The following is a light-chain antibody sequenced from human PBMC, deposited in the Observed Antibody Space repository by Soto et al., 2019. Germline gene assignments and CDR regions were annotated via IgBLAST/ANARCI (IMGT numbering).Light chain of an antibody. CDR1: QSVSNNY. Sequence: EIVMTQSPGTLSLSPGERATLSCRASQSVSNNYLAWYQQKPGQPPRLLIYGAFNRAAGIPARFSGSGSGTDFTLTISRLEPEDFAVYYCQQYGSSGTFGQGTKVDI. CDR2: GAF. J-gene: IGKJ1*01. V-gene: IGKV3-20*01. CDR3: QQYGSSGT.